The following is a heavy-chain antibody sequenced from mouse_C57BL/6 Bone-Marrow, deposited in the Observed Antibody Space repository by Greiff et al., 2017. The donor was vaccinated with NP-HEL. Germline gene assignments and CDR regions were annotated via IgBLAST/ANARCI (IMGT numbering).Heavy chain of an antibody. J-gene: IGHJ2*01. CDR1: GYTFTSYW. CDR3: ARGYRYYFDY. V-gene: IGHV1-59*01. D-gene: IGHD1-2*01. CDR2: IDPSDSYT. Sequence: QVQLQQPGAELVRPGTSVKLSCKASGYTFTSYWMHWVKQRPGQGLEWIGVIDPSDSYTNYNQKFKGKATLTVDTSSSTAYMQLSSLTSEDSAVYYCARGYRYYFDYWGQGTTLTVSS.